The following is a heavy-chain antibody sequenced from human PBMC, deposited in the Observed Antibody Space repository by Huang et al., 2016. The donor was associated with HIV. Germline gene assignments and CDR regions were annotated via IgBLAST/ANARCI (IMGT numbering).Heavy chain of an antibody. J-gene: IGHJ4*02. D-gene: IGHD4-17*01. CDR3: ARSAYGDLDY. V-gene: IGHV1-8*02. Sequence: QVHLVQSGAEVKKPGASVKVSCKASGYTFTNYDINWVRQAPGRGIEWMGWMNPNTGNTGFAQSFQGRVTMTRKTSITTAYMELTSLTSEDTAVYYGARSAYGDLDYWGLGTLVIVSS. CDR1: GYTFTNYD. CDR2: MNPNTGNT.